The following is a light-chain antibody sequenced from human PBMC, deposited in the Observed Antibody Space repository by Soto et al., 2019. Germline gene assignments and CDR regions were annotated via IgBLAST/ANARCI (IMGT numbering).Light chain of an antibody. CDR3: QQSYSLFA. J-gene: IGKJ3*01. Sequence: DIQMTQSPSSLSASVGDRVTITCRASQSITSYLNCYQQKPGKAPKLLIYAASCLQSGVPSRFSSSGSGTDFTLTISSLQPEDFATDYCQQSYSLFAFGPGTKVYIK. CDR2: AAS. CDR1: QSITSY. V-gene: IGKV1-39*01.